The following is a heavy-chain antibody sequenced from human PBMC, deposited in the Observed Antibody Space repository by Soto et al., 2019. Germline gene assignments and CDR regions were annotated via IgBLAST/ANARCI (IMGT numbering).Heavy chain of an antibody. CDR1: GYSFTSYW. CDR2: IDPSDSYI. CDR3: ARLNHLQPSYGMDV. J-gene: IGHJ6*02. D-gene: IGHD3-3*02. V-gene: IGHV5-10-1*01. Sequence: LKISCKASGYSFTSYWISWVRQMPGKGLEWMGRIDPSDSYIDYSPSFQGHVTVAVDKSTTTAYLQWSSLKASDTAIYYCARLNHLQPSYGMDVWGQGTTVTVSS.